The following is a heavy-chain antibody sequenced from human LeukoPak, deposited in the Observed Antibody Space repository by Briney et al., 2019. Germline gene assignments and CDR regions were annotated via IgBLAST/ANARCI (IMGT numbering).Heavy chain of an antibody. CDR3: ARTGITMVRGVIITYYYYGMDV. J-gene: IGHJ6*02. CDR1: GGSFSDYY. V-gene: IGHV4-34*01. D-gene: IGHD3-10*01. Sequence: KPSETLSLTCAVYGGSFSDYYWSWIRQPPGKGLEWIGEINHSGSTNYNPSLKSRVTISVDTSKNQFSLKLSSVTAADTAVYYCARTGITMVRGVIITYYYYGMDVWGQGTTVTVSS. CDR2: INHSGST.